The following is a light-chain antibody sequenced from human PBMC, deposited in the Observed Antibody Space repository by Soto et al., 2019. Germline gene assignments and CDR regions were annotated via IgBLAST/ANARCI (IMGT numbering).Light chain of an antibody. Sequence: QSVLTQPASVSGSPGQSITISCTRTSSDVGGYNYVSWYQQHPDKAPKLMIYDVSNRPSGVSNRFSGSKSGNTASLTISGLQAEDEADYYCSSYTSSSTPVVFGGGTKLTVL. CDR3: SSYTSSSTPVV. J-gene: IGLJ2*01. V-gene: IGLV2-14*01. CDR2: DVS. CDR1: SSDVGGYNY.